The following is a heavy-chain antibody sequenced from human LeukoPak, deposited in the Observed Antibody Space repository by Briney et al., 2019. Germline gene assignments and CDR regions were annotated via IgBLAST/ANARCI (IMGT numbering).Heavy chain of an antibody. V-gene: IGHV4-59*10. D-gene: IGHD2-15*01. CDR3: ARGEGYCSGGSCYSDYYYYYYMDV. CDR2: IYTSGST. Sequence: PSETLSLTCAVYGGSFSGYYWSWIRQPAGKGLEWIGRIYTSGSTNYNPSLKSRVTISVDTSKNQFSLKLSSVTAADTAVYYCARGEGYCSGGSCYSDYYYYYYMDVWGKGTTVTISS. J-gene: IGHJ6*03. CDR1: GGSFSGYY.